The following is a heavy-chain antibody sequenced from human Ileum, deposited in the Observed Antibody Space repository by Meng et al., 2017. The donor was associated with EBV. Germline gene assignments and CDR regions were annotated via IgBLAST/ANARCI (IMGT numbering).Heavy chain of an antibody. CDR3: ASSDYYRSDY. Sequence: ARGLVQLPETLSLTCAVSGGSISRSDWWSWVRQPPGKGLEWIGETSHSGSTNYSPSLKSRVTISLDKSKNQLSLKLNSVTAADTAVYYCASSDYYRSDYWGQGTLVTVSS. CDR1: GGSISRSDW. V-gene: IGHV4-4*03. CDR2: TSHSGST. J-gene: IGHJ4*02. D-gene: IGHD3-22*01.